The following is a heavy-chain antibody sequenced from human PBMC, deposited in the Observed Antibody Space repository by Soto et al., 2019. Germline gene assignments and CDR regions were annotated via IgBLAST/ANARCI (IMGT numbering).Heavy chain of an antibody. CDR1: GGSISSSSYY. CDR3: ARATGTLRSRNCDY. V-gene: IGHV4-39*01. J-gene: IGHJ4*02. D-gene: IGHD1-1*01. CDR2: INYSGST. Sequence: SETLSLTCTVSGGSISSSSYYWGWIRQPPGKGLEWIGSINYSGSTYYNPSLKSRVTMSVDTSKNQFSLKLSSVTAADTAVYYCARATGTLRSRNCDYWGQGSLVTVSS.